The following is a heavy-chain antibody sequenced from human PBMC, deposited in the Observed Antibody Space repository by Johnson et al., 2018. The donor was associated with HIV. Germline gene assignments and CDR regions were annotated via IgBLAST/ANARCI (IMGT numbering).Heavy chain of an antibody. CDR3: ARVRTAAGFDAFDI. CDR2: INWNGGST. J-gene: IGHJ3*02. D-gene: IGHD6-13*01. V-gene: IGHV3-20*04. Sequence: MLLVESGGGVVRPGGSLRLSCAASGFTFDDYGMIWVRQAPGKGLEWVSGINWNGGSTGYVDSVKGRFTISRDNAKNSLYLQMNSLRAEDTALYYCARVRTAAGFDAFDIWGQGTMVTVSS. CDR1: GFTFDDYG.